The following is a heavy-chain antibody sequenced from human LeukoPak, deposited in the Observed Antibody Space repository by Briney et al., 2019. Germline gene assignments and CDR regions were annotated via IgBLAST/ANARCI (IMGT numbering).Heavy chain of an antibody. D-gene: IGHD3-16*01. CDR3: ARDRRWGP. CDR1: GYTFTNYG. Sequence: GASVKVSCKASGYTFTNYGISWVRQAPGQGLEWMSWISANNGEIRYAQNFQGRVTMTTDTSTTTAYMELRSLRSDDTAAYYCARDRRWGPWGQGTLVTVSS. J-gene: IGHJ5*02. V-gene: IGHV1-18*04. CDR2: ISANNGEI.